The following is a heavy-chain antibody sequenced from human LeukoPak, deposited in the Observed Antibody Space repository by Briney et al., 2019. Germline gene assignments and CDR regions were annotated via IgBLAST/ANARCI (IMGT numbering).Heavy chain of an antibody. D-gene: IGHD2-15*01. V-gene: IGHV4-4*09. CDR1: GGSIGTYY. CDR2: IYVTGT. CDR3: ARESTNSGGFDI. J-gene: IGHJ3*02. Sequence: SETLSLTCTVSGGSIGTYYWSWVRQSPGTGLEWIGYIYVTGTRYNPYLQSRVTISVDRSRNQFFLKMTSVTAADTAVYYCARESTNSGGFDIWGQGTMVTVSS.